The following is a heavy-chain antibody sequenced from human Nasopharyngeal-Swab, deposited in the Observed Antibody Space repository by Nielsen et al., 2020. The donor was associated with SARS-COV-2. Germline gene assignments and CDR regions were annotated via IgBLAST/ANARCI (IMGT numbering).Heavy chain of an antibody. CDR3: AKVGDSLLWFGELLNWYFDL. J-gene: IGHJ2*01. D-gene: IGHD3-10*01. V-gene: IGHV3-48*01. Sequence: GESLKISCAASGFTFSSYSMNWVRQAPGKGLEWVLYISSSSSTIYYADSVKGRFTISRDNSKNTLYLQMNSLRAEDTAVYYCAKVGDSLLWFGELLNWYFDLWGRGTLVTVSS. CDR1: GFTFSSYS. CDR2: ISSSSSTI.